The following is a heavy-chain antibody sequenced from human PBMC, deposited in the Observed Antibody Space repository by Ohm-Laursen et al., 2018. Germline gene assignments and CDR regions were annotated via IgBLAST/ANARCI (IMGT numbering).Heavy chain of an antibody. Sequence: SETLSLTCTVSGNSINTYYWSWIRQPPGKGLEYISWIHYSGNTNYNPSLRSRVTISVDTSKNQFSLKLSSVTAADTAVYYCARHYYEASGMDVWGQGTTVTVS. CDR1: GNSINTYY. D-gene: IGHD3-22*01. CDR2: IHYSGNT. J-gene: IGHJ6*02. V-gene: IGHV4-59*08. CDR3: ARHYYEASGMDV.